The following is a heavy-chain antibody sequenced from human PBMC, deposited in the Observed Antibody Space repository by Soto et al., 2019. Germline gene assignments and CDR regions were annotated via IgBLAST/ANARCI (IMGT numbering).Heavy chain of an antibody. J-gene: IGHJ4*02. D-gene: IGHD6-19*01. CDR2: ISYDGSNK. CDR3: AKDLGGSVAGTDY. V-gene: IGHV3-30*18. CDR1: GFTFSSYG. Sequence: ESGGGVVQPGRSLRLSCAASGFTFSSYGMYWVRQAPGKGLEWVAGISYDGSNKYYADSVKGRFTISRDNSKNTLYLQMNSLRAGDTAVYYCAKDLGGSVAGTDYWGQGTLVTVSS.